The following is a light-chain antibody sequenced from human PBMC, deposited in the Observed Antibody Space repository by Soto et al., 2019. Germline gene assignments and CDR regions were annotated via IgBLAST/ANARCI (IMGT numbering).Light chain of an antibody. Sequence: DIMFTPSPPTXSARPWYRVPSRCRDSQTITTWMAWYQKKTGKANKXLXXXASNLQSGVAKRLRGRGSGTEFTLIISGRKTGDYATYYCKQYTNANNPWMLGEGTKVDI. V-gene: IGKV1-5*01. CDR3: KQYTNANNPWM. CDR1: QTITTW. CDR2: XAS. J-gene: IGKJ1*01.